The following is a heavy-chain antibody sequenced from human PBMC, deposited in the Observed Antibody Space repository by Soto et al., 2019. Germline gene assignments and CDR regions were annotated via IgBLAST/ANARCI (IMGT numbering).Heavy chain of an antibody. D-gene: IGHD6-19*01. CDR3: ARTGIAVADSYYYYGKDV. J-gene: IGHJ6*02. V-gene: IGHV4-61*01. CDR2: IYYSGST. CDR1: GGSVSSGSYY. Sequence: PSETLSLTCTVSGGSVSSGSYYWSWIRQPPGKGLEWIGYIYYSGSTNYNPSLKSRVTISVDTSKNQFSLKLSSETAADTAVYYCARTGIAVADSYYYYGKDVWGQVTTVTVPS.